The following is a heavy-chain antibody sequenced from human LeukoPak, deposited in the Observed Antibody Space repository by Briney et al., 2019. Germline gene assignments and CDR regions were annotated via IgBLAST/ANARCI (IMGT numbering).Heavy chain of an antibody. D-gene: IGHD3-22*01. J-gene: IGHJ2*01. CDR1: GYSISSSYY. Sequence: SETLSLTCTVSGYSISSSYYWSWIRQPPGKGLEWIGYIYYSGSTNYNPSLKSRVTISVDTSKNQFSLKLSSVTAADTAVYYCARVLIRYYYDSRGYFDLWGRGTLVTVSS. V-gene: IGHV4-61*01. CDR3: ARVLIRYYYDSRGYFDL. CDR2: IYYSGST.